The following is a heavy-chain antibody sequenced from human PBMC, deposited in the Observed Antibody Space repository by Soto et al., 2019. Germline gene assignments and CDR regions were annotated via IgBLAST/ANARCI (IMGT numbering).Heavy chain of an antibody. V-gene: IGHV3-30-3*01. Sequence: QVQLVESGGGVVQPGRSLRLSCAASGFTFSSYAMHWVRQAPGKGLEWVAVISSDGSKKYYADSGKGRFTIFRDNCKNTLYLQMNSLRPEDTAVYYCAGPTIRDHSAFDIWGQGTMVTVSA. CDR2: ISSDGSKK. D-gene: IGHD5-18*01. CDR3: AGPTIRDHSAFDI. CDR1: GFTFSSYA. J-gene: IGHJ3*02.